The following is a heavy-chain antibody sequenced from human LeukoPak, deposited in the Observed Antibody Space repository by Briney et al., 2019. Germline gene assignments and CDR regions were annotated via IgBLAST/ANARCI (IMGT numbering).Heavy chain of an antibody. J-gene: IGHJ4*02. CDR3: ARAGERLIAMPLDY. Sequence: GGSLRLSCAASGFTFSSYEMNWVRQAPRKGLEWVSYISSTGSTIYYADSVKGRFTISRDNAKNSLYLQMNSLRAEDTAIYYCARAGERLIAMPLDYWGQGTLVTVSS. D-gene: IGHD3-10*01. CDR2: ISSTGSTI. CDR1: GFTFSSYE. V-gene: IGHV3-48*03.